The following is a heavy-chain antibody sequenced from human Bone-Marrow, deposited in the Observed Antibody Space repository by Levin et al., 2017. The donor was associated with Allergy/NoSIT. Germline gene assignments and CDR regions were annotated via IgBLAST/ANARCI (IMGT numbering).Heavy chain of an antibody. J-gene: IGHJ4*02. CDR1: GFTFGDYA. D-gene: IGHD6-19*01. V-gene: IGHV3-49*03. Sequence: GGSLRLSCTASGFTFGDYAMSWFRQAPGKGLEWVGFIRSKAYGGTTEYAASVKGRFTISRDDSKSIAYLQMNSLKTEDTAVYYCTRDRPSIAVAGTHFDYWGQGTLVTVSS. CDR2: IRSKAYGGTT. CDR3: TRDRPSIAVAGTHFDY.